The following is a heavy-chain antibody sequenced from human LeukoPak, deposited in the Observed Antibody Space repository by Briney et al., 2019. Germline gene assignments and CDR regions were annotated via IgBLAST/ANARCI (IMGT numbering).Heavy chain of an antibody. CDR2: IWYDGSNE. V-gene: IGHV3-33*01. Sequence: QPGRSLRLSCAASGFTFSSYGMHWVRQAPGKGLEWVAVIWYDGSNEYYADSVKGRFTISRDNSKNTLYLQMNSLRAEDTAVYYCARAWPDYYDSSGYSLDYWGQGTLVTVSS. CDR1: GFTFSSYG. CDR3: ARAWPDYYDSSGYSLDY. J-gene: IGHJ4*02. D-gene: IGHD3-22*01.